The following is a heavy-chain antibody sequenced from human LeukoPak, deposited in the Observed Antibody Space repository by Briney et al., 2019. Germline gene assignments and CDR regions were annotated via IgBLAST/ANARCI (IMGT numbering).Heavy chain of an antibody. CDR2: IKEDGTYT. CDR1: GFSFSKYW. CDR3: ARDFDMGITPGDDFDF. V-gene: IGHV3-74*01. Sequence: GGSLRLSCAASGFSFSKYWMHWVHQTPREGLVWVSRIKEDGTYTSYADSVKGRFTISRDNARNTVFLQMNSLRAEDTAVYYCARDFDMGITPGDDFDFWSQGTLVTVPS. D-gene: IGHD3-9*01. J-gene: IGHJ4*02.